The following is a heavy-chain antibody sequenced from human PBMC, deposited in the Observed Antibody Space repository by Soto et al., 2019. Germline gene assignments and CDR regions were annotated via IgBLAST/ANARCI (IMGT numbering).Heavy chain of an antibody. CDR1: GFTFSNAW. D-gene: IGHD4-17*01. CDR3: TTDKRMPKYGDYCWCDY. CDR2: IKSKTDGGTT. V-gene: IGHV3-15*01. J-gene: IGHJ4*02. Sequence: EVQLVESGGGLVKPGGSLRLSCAASGFTFSNAWMSWVRQAPGKGLEWVGRIKSKTDGGTTDYAAPVKGRFTISRDDSNNTLYLQMNSQKTEDTALYYCTTDKRMPKYGDYCWCDYWGQGTPLTVS.